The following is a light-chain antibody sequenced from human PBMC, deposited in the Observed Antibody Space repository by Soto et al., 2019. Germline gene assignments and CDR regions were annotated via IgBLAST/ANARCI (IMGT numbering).Light chain of an antibody. CDR2: LAS. V-gene: IGKV1-9*01. J-gene: IGKJ4*01. Sequence: DIQLTQSPSLLSASVGDRVTINCRASQGINRYVAWYQQKPGKAPNLLIYLASTLQSGVTSRFNGSGSGTEFTLTISSLQPEDFATYYCQYLNSYPLTFGGGTKVESK. CDR1: QGINRY. CDR3: QYLNSYPLT.